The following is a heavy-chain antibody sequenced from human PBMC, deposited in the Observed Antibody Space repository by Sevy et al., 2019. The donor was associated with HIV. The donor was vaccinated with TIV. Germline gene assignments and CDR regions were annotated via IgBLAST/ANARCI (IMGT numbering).Heavy chain of an antibody. J-gene: IGHJ4*02. D-gene: IGHD3-22*01. CDR2: FDPEDGET. Sequence: ASVKVSCKVCGSTLTQLSIHWVRQAPGKGLEWMGSFDPEDGETVYAQRFQGRVTMTEDTSTDTAYMRLSSLRSEDTAVYYCATTKDYYESSGSPFDYWGQGTLVTVSS. CDR1: GSTLTQLS. CDR3: ATTKDYYESSGSPFDY. V-gene: IGHV1-24*01.